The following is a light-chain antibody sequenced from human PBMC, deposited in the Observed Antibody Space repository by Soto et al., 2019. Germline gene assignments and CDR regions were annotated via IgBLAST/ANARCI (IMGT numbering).Light chain of an antibody. V-gene: IGKV3-20*01. Sequence: EIVLTQSPGTLSLSPGERATLSCRASQSVSSSYLAWYQQKPGQAPRLLIYVASSRATGIPDRFSGSGSGTDFPLTISRLEPEDFAVYYCQQYGSSPWTFGQGTKLEIK. CDR1: QSVSSSY. CDR3: QQYGSSPWT. CDR2: VAS. J-gene: IGKJ2*02.